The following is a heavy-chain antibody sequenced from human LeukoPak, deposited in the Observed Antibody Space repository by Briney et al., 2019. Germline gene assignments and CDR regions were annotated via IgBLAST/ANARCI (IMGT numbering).Heavy chain of an antibody. CDR1: GFTFDDYA. D-gene: IGHD1-20*01. Sequence: GGSLRLSCAASGFTFDDYAMHWVRQAPGKGLEWVSLISWDGGSTYYADSVKGRFTISRDNSKNTLYLQMNSLRAEDTAVYYCAKAYSGITGTTSFSAWGQGTLVTVSS. V-gene: IGHV3-43D*03. J-gene: IGHJ5*02. CDR3: AKAYSGITGTTSFSA. CDR2: ISWDGGST.